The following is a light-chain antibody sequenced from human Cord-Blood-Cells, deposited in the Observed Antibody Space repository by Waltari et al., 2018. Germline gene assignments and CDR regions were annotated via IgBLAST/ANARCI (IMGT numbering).Light chain of an antibody. CDR2: EVS. J-gene: IGLJ2*01. CDR1: SSDVGGYNY. Sequence: QSALTQPASVSGSPGQSITISCTGTSSDVGGYNYVSCFQQPPGKAPKILIYEVSNRPSGVSNRFSGSKSGNTASLTISGLQAEDEADYYCSSYTSSSTLVVFGGGTKLTVL. V-gene: IGLV2-14*01. CDR3: SSYTSSSTLVV.